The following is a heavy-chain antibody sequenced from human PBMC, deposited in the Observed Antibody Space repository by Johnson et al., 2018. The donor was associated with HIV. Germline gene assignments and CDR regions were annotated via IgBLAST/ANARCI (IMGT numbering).Heavy chain of an antibody. CDR2: IRYDGNST. J-gene: IGHJ3*02. CDR1: GFTFSNYG. V-gene: IGHV3-30*02. CDR3: ANPAPGSGSFGAFDI. Sequence: QVQLVESGGGVVQPGRSLRLSCAASGFTFSNYGMHWARQAPGKRLEWVASIRYDGNSTYYADSVKGRFSVSRDNSKNTLYLQMNSLRAEDTAVYDCANPAPGSGSFGAFDIWGQGTMVTVSS. D-gene: IGHD3-10*01.